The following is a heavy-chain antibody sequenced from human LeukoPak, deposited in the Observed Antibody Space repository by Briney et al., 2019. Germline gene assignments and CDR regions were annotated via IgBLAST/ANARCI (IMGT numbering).Heavy chain of an antibody. D-gene: IGHD2-15*01. J-gene: IGHJ3*02. Sequence: GGSLRLSCAASGFTFSSYWMHWVRQAPGKGLVWVSRINSDGSSTSYADSVKGRFTISRDNAKNTLYLQMNSLRAEDTAMYFCARDSNPYCSGGSCTAFDIWGQGTMVTVSS. CDR3: ARDSNPYCSGGSCTAFDI. CDR1: GFTFSSYW. V-gene: IGHV3-74*01. CDR2: INSDGSST.